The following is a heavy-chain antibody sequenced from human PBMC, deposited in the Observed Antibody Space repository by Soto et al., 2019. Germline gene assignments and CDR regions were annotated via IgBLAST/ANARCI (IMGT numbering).Heavy chain of an antibody. CDR1: GGSISSGGYY. D-gene: IGHD2-2*01. J-gene: IGHJ6*04. CDR3: ARDGGDCSSTSCYADYYGMDV. V-gene: IGHV4-31*03. Sequence: PSETLSLTCTVSGGSISSGGYYWSWIRQHPGKGLEWIGYIYYSGSTYYNPSLKSRVTISVDTSKNQFSLKLSSVTAADTAVYYCARDGGDCSSTSCYADYYGMDVWGKGTTVTVSS. CDR2: IYYSGST.